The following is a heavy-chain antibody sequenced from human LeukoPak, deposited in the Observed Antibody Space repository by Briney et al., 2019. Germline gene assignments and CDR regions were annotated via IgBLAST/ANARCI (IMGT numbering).Heavy chain of an antibody. J-gene: IGHJ6*02. CDR2: IWYDGSNQ. D-gene: IGHD2-15*01. V-gene: IGHV3-33*01. CDR1: GFTFRNHG. CDR3: ARDIASVRMDV. Sequence: GGSLRLSCAASGFTFRNHGMHWVRQAPGKGLEWVAVIWYDGSNQYYADTVKGRFTISRDNSKNTLYLQMTSQRAEDTAVYYCARDIASVRMDVWGQGTTVTVSS.